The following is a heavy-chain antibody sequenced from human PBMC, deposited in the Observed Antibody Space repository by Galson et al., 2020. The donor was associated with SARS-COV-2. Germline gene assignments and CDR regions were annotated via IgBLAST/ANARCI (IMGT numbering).Heavy chain of an antibody. V-gene: IGHV3-53*01. CDR1: GFTVGSNY. CDR3: ARGLQYAVDV. CDR2: IYSGGGT. Sequence: GESLKISCGASGFTVGSNYLSWVRQSPERGLEWVSVIYSGGGTDYADSVKGRFTISRDNSKNTVYLQMNSLRVEDTALYHCARGLQYAVDVWGQGTMVTVSS. J-gene: IGHJ3*01. D-gene: IGHD4-4*01.